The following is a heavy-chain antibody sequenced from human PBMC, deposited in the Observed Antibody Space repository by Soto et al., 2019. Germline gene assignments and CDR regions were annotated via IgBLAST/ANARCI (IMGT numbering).Heavy chain of an antibody. D-gene: IGHD5-18*01. J-gene: IGHJ6*02. CDR2: MTAGNDNT. V-gene: IGHV1-3*01. Sequence: QVPLVQSGAQVKTPGASVKVSCKASGYTFISFSIHWLRRAPGQRPEWMGWMTAGNDNTYFSQKFQGRVTITRDTSANTVYMEVSSLRSEDTAVYYCARGRGYSVGSNGVDVWGQGTTVIVSS. CDR3: ARGRGYSVGSNGVDV. CDR1: GYTFISFS.